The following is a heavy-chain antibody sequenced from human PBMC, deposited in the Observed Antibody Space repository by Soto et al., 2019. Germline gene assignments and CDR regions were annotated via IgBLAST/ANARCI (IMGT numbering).Heavy chain of an antibody. CDR2: INSDGSST. V-gene: IGHV3-74*01. CDR1: GFTFSNYW. CDR3: SRGGFRGNAHYSFDY. Sequence: VQLVESGGGLLQPGESLRLSCAASGFTFSNYWMHWVRQAPGKGLVWVSRINSDGSSTTYADSVKGRFTISRDNAKSTLYLQVNSLRAEDTAVYYCSRGGFRGNAHYSFDYWGRGTLVTVSS. J-gene: IGHJ4*02. D-gene: IGHD1-1*01.